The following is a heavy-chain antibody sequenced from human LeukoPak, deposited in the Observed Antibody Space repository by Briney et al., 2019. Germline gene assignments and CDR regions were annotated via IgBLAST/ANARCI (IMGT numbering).Heavy chain of an antibody. CDR2: ISSSSSYI. V-gene: IGHV3-21*01. CDR1: GFTFSSYS. J-gene: IGHJ3*02. CDR3: ARDGDYYDSSGYYYAAFDI. Sequence: GGSLRLSCAASGFTFSSYSMNWVRQAPGKGLEWVSSISSSSSYIYYADSVKGRFTISRDNAKNSLYLQMNSLRAEDTAVYYCARDGDYYDSSGYYYAAFDIWGQGTMVTVSS. D-gene: IGHD3-22*01.